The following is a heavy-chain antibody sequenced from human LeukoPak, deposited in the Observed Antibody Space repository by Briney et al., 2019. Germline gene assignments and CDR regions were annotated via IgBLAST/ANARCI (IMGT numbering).Heavy chain of an antibody. CDR2: INHSGST. CDR3: ARAVTAINWFDP. CDR1: GGSFSGYY. J-gene: IGHJ5*02. D-gene: IGHD2-21*02. V-gene: IGHV4-34*01. Sequence: PSETLSLTCAVYGGSFSGYYWSWVRQPPGKGLEWLGEINHSGSTNYNPSLKSRVTISVDTSKNQFSLKLSSVTAADTAVYYCARAVTAINWFDPWGQGTLVTVSS.